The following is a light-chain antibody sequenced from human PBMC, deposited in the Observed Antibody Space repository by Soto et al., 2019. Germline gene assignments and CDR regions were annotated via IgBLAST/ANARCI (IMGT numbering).Light chain of an antibody. CDR3: QQYASSPPWT. J-gene: IGKJ1*01. V-gene: IGKV3-20*01. Sequence: EIVLTQSPGTLSLSPGERATLSCRASQRVSSGYLGWYQQKPGQAPRLLLYGASNRAAVIPARFSGRWSETDFTLTISRLEPEDFAVYYCQQYASSPPWTFGQGTKVEIK. CDR2: GAS. CDR1: QRVSSGY.